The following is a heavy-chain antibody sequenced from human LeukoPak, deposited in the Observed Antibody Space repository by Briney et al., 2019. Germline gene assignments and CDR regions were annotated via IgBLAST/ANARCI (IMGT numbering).Heavy chain of an antibody. V-gene: IGHV3-23*01. CDR2: ISGNGGST. CDR3: AKAPLSRVQKWLRAYYFDY. CDR1: GFTFSSYA. Sequence: PGGSLRLSCAASGFTFSSYAMSWVRQAPGKGLEWVSAISGNGGSTYYADSVKGRFTISRDNSKNTLYLQMNSLRAEDTAVYYCAKAPLSRVQKWLRAYYFDYWGQGTLVTVSS. D-gene: IGHD5-12*01. J-gene: IGHJ4*02.